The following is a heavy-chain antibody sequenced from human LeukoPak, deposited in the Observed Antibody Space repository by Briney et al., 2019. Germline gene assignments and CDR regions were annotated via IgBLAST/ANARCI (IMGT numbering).Heavy chain of an antibody. J-gene: IGHJ3*02. D-gene: IGHD3-22*01. CDR2: IYTSGST. CDR3: ARERNYDQAFDI. CDR1: GGSISTYY. Sequence: SETLSLTCTVSGGSISTYYWSWIRQPAGKGLEWIGRIYTSGSTNYNPTLKRRVTMSVDTYKNQFSLNLSSVTAADTAIYFCARERNYDQAFDIWGQGTMVTVSS. V-gene: IGHV4-4*07.